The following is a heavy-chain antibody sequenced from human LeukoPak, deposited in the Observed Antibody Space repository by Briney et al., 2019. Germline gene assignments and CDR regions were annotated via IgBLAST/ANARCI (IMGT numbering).Heavy chain of an antibody. CDR1: GVSFSGYY. J-gene: IGHJ4*02. Sequence: SETLSLTCTVSGVSFSGYYWSWLRQPPGKGLEWIGHIYTTGSTHYNPSLKRRVNMSIDTYKNQFSLKLSSVPAADRAVFYCARQVAVAGKAGLDFWGQGTLVTLSS. CDR3: ARQVAVAGKAGLDF. V-gene: IGHV4-4*07. CDR2: IYTTGST. D-gene: IGHD6-19*01.